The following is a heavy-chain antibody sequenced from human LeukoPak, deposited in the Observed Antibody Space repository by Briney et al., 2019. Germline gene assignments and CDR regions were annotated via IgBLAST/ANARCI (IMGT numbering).Heavy chain of an antibody. Sequence: PGGSLRLSCAASGFTFSSYWMSWVRQAPGKGLEWVANIKQDGSEKYYVDSVKGRFTISRDNAQNSLYLQMNSLRAEDTAVYYCARDRGYYVFDYWGQGTLVTVSS. CDR2: IKQDGSEK. V-gene: IGHV3-7*01. CDR3: ARDRGYYVFDY. D-gene: IGHD3-22*01. J-gene: IGHJ4*02. CDR1: GFTFSSYW.